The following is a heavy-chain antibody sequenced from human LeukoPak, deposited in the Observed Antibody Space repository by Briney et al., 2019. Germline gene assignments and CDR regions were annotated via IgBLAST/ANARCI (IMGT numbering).Heavy chain of an antibody. D-gene: IGHD1-7*01. CDR3: ARGGITGTTDYFGY. CDR2: INHSGST. CDR1: GGSFSGYY. J-gene: IGHJ4*02. Sequence: SETLSLTCAVYGGSFSGYYWSWIRQPPGKGLEWIGEINHSGSTNYNPSLKSRVTISVDTSKNQFSLKLSSVTAADTAVYYCARGGITGTTDYFGYWGQGTLVTVSS. V-gene: IGHV4-34*01.